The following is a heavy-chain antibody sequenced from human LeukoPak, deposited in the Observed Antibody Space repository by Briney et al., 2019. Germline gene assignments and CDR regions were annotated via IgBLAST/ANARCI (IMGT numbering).Heavy chain of an antibody. Sequence: GGSLRLSCAASGLTFDDYSMHWVRQAPGKGLEWVSGISWNSGSIGYADSVKGRFTISIDNANNSLYLQMHRLRAEDTALYYCAKDISNASIFHSWGQGTLVTVSS. CDR1: GLTFDDYS. V-gene: IGHV3-9*01. D-gene: IGHD1-1*01. CDR2: ISWNSGSI. J-gene: IGHJ4*02. CDR3: AKDISNASIFHS.